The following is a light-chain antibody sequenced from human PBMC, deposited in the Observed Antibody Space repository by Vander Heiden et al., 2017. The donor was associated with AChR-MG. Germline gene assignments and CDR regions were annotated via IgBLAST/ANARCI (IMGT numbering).Light chain of an antibody. CDR2: QND. CDR1: SLGNKY. V-gene: IGLV3-1*01. J-gene: IGLJ3*02. CDR3: QAWDSRSNWV. Sequence: SYELTQPPSVSVSPGQTASITCSGDSLGNKYASWYQQKPGQSPVLVIHQNDKRPSGIPERFSGSSSGNTATLTISGTQSLDEADYFCQAWDSRSNWVFGGGTKLTVL.